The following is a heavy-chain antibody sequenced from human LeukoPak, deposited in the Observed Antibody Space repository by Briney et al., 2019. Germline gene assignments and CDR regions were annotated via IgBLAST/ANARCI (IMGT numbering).Heavy chain of an antibody. D-gene: IGHD6-13*01. Sequence: SETLSLTCTVPGGSISSYYWSWIRQPPGKGLEWIGYIYYSGTTNYNPSLKSRVTISLDTSKNHFSLKLSSVTAADTAVYYCARGVYIAAAQYGYWGQGTLVTVSS. V-gene: IGHV4-59*01. J-gene: IGHJ4*02. CDR3: ARGVYIAAAQYGY. CDR2: IYYSGTT. CDR1: GGSISSYY.